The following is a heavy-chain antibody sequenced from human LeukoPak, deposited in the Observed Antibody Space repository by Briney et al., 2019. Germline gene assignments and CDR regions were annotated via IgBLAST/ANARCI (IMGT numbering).Heavy chain of an antibody. CDR2: IDPGDSDT. D-gene: IGHD3-9*01. CDR3: ARLHYDILTGYYPDWFDP. Sequence: GESLKISCQVSGYSFTNYWIGWVRQMPGKGLEWMGSIDPGDSDTRYSPSFQGQVTISADKSISTAYLQWSSLKASDTAMYYCARLHYDILTGYYPDWFDPWGQGTLVTVSS. V-gene: IGHV5-51*01. J-gene: IGHJ5*02. CDR1: GYSFTNYW.